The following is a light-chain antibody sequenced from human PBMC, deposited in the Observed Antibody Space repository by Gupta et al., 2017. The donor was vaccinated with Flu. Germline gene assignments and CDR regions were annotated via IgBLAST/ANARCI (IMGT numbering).Light chain of an antibody. CDR2: KTS. V-gene: IGKV1-5*03. J-gene: IGKJ1*01. CDR3: QEYSGYWA. CDR1: QNINNW. Sequence: SPSTLSASVGDRVTITCRASQNINNWLSWYQQKPGIAPKLLIYKTSILESGVPSRFSGSGFGTEFTLTISRLQPDDFATYYCQEYSGYWAFGQGTKVEIK.